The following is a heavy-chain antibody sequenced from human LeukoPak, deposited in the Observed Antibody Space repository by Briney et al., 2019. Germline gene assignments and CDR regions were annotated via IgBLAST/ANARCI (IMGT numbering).Heavy chain of an antibody. D-gene: IGHD6-13*01. J-gene: IGHJ4*02. Sequence: PSETLSLTCTVSGYSMSSGYYWGWIRQPPERVREWIGSMYHTGSTYYNPSLKSRVTISVDTSKNQFYLKLSSVTAADTAVYYCARFSSIAAAFDYWGLGTLVTVSS. V-gene: IGHV4-38-2*02. CDR2: MYHTGST. CDR3: ARFSSIAAAFDY. CDR1: GYSMSSGYY.